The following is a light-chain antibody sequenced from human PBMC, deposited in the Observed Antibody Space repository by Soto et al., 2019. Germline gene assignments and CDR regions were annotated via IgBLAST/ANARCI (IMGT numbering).Light chain of an antibody. Sequence: QSALTQPASVSGSPGQSITISCTGTSSDVGVYNYVSWYQQHPGKAPKLMIFDVSSRPSGVSNRFSGSKSGNTASLTISGLQAEDEADYYCSSYTSSSTRVFGGGTKVTVL. V-gene: IGLV2-14*01. J-gene: IGLJ2*01. CDR3: SSYTSSSTRV. CDR1: SSDVGVYNY. CDR2: DVS.